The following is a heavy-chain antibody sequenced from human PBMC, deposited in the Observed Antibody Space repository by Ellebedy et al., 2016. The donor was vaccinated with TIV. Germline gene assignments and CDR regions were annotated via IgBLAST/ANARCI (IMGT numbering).Heavy chain of an antibody. D-gene: IGHD5-12*01. Sequence: GESLKISCAASGFTFSSYGMHWVRPAPGKGLEWVAFISSDGTSKYYADSVKGRFTISSDNSKNTLYLQMNSLRSEDTAVYYCAKRYRTYFDDWGQGTLVTVSS. CDR2: ISSDGTSK. CDR3: AKRYRTYFDD. CDR1: GFTFSSYG. J-gene: IGHJ4*02. V-gene: IGHV3-30*18.